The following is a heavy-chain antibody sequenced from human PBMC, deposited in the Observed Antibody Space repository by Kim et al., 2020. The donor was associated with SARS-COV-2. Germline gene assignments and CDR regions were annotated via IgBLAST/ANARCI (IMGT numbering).Heavy chain of an antibody. CDR3: VKGPVTTFDC. D-gene: IGHD4-17*01. CDR1: GFTLSDYA. Sequence: GGSLRLSCSASGFTLSDYAMYWVRQAPGKGLEYVSVLTGNGGKPYYADSVKGRFTISRDISKSTLYLQMGSLRAEDTAVYYCVKGPVTTFDCWGQGTLVTVSS. J-gene: IGHJ4*02. CDR2: LTGNGGKP. V-gene: IGHV3-64D*06.